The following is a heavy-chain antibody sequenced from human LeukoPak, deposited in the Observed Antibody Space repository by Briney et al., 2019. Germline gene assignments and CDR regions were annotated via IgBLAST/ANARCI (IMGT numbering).Heavy chain of an antibody. V-gene: IGHV4-61*08. Sequence: PSQTLSLTCTVSGGSISSGGYYWSWIRQHPGKGLEWIGYIYYSGSTNYNPSHKSRVTISVDTSKNQFSLKLSSVTAADTAVYYCARAGYDFWSGYPNWFDPWGQGTLVTVFS. CDR2: IYYSGST. J-gene: IGHJ5*02. CDR3: ARAGYDFWSGYPNWFDP. CDR1: GGSISSGGYY. D-gene: IGHD3-3*01.